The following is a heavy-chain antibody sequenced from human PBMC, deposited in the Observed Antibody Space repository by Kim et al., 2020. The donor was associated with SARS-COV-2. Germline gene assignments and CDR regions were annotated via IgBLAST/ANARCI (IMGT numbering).Heavy chain of an antibody. V-gene: IGHV3-23*01. D-gene: IGHD6-19*01. CDR1: GFTFSSYA. CDR3: AKGEAVAGASSGFDP. J-gene: IGHJ5*02. CDR2: ISGSGGST. Sequence: GGSLRLSCAASGFTFSSYAMSWVRQAPGKGLEWVSGISGSGGSTYYADSLKGRFTISRDNSKNKLFLQMNSLRAEDTAVYYCAKGEAVAGASSGFDPWGHGTLVTVSS.